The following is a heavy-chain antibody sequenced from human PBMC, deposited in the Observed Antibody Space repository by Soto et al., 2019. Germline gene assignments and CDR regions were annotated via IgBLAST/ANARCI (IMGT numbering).Heavy chain of an antibody. D-gene: IGHD3-16*01. CDR3: ARSWGDAFDT. J-gene: IGHJ3*02. V-gene: IGHV3-30-3*01. CDR2: ISYDGSNK. Sequence: QVQLVESGGGVVQPGRSLRLSCAASGFTFSSYAMHWVRQAPGKGLEWVAVISYDGSNKYYADSVKGRFTISRDNSKNTLYLQMNSLRAEDTAVYYCARSWGDAFDTWGQGTMVTVSS. CDR1: GFTFSSYA.